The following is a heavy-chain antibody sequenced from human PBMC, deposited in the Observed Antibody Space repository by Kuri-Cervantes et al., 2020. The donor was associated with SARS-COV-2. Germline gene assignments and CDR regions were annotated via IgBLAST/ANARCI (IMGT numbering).Heavy chain of an antibody. Sequence: SETLSLTCAVSGGSISSYYWSWIRQSPGKGLEWIGYIYYSGSINYNPSLKSRVTISVDTSKNQFSLKLSSVTAADTAVYYCARVGGNWELPFDYWGQGTLVTVSS. D-gene: IGHD3-10*01. CDR1: GGSISSYY. V-gene: IGHV4-59*01. CDR3: ARVGGNWELPFDY. CDR2: IYYSGSI. J-gene: IGHJ4*02.